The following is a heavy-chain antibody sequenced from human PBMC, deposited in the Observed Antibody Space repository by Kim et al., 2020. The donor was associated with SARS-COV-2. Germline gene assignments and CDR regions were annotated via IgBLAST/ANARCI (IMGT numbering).Heavy chain of an antibody. D-gene: IGHD5-18*01. CDR1: GFTFSSYA. J-gene: IGHJ6*01. CDR2: ISGSGGST. CDR3: EKARIQLWLLDYYYDGMDV. Sequence: GGSLRLSCAASGFTFSSYAMSWVRQAPGKGLEWVSAISGSGGSTYYADSVKGRFTVSRDNSNNTLYLQMNSLRAEETAVYYCEKARIQLWLLDYYYDGMDVWGRGTTVTVSS. V-gene: IGHV3-23*01.